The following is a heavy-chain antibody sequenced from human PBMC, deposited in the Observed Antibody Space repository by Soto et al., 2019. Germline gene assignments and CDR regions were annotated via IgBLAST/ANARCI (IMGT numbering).Heavy chain of an antibody. CDR1: CGSLSNGDYY. CDR3: ARVGISPSDAFDF. Sequence: SETLSLTCTVSCGSLSNGDYYWSWIRQHPEMGLEWIGYIYKTGNTYYNPSLRSRAIISVDTSDNMFSLKLSSVTAADTAIYYCARVGISPSDAFDFWGQGTMVTVSS. V-gene: IGHV4-31*03. CDR2: IYKTGNT. J-gene: IGHJ3*01. D-gene: IGHD3-3*02.